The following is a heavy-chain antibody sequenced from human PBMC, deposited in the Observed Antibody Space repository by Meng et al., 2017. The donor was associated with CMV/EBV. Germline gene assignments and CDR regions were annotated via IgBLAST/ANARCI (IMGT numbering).Heavy chain of an antibody. CDR3: ARDGDGSGSYVGMDV. V-gene: IGHV3-7*01. J-gene: IGHJ6*02. CDR2: IKQDGSEK. CDR1: GFTFSSYW. D-gene: IGHD3-10*01. Sequence: GGSLRLSCAASGFTFSSYWMSWVHQAPGKGLEWVANIKQDGSEKYYVDSVKGRFTISRDNAKNSLYLQMNSLRAEDTAVYYCARDGDGSGSYVGMDVWGQGTTVTVSS.